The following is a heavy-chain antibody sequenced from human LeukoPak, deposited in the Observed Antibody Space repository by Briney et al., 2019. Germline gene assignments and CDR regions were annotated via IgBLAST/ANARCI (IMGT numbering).Heavy chain of an antibody. V-gene: IGHV3-23*01. CDR1: GFTFSSYA. Sequence: GGSLRLSCAASGFTFSSYAMSWVRQAPGKGLEWVSAISGSGGSTYYADSVKGRFTISRDNSKNTLYLQMNSLRAEDTAVYYCAKRLYYDSSGYYRDQFDYWGQGTLVTVSS. D-gene: IGHD3-22*01. CDR3: AKRLYYDSSGYYRDQFDY. J-gene: IGHJ4*02. CDR2: ISGSGGST.